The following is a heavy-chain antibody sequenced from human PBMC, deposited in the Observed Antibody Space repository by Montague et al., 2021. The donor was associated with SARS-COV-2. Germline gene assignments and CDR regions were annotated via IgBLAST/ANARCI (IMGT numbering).Heavy chain of an antibody. CDR3: ARGRQHFNMIVVVMTEGEYCCDY. V-gene: IGHV4-34*01. CDR2: INHRGTS. Sequence: SETLSLTCAVYGGSFSDYYWSWIRQPPGKGLEWIGEINHRGTSKYNTSLKSRVSISLDTSKNQFSLDLSSVTAADTAVYYCARGRQHFNMIVVVMTEGEYCCDYWGQGTQVTVSS. CDR1: GGSFSDYY. D-gene: IGHD3-22*01. J-gene: IGHJ4*02.